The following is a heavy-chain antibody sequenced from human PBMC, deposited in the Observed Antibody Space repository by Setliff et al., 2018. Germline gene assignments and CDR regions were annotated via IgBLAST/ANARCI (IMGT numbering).Heavy chain of an antibody. J-gene: IGHJ3*01. CDR1: GYIFKRYG. D-gene: IGHD2-15*01. V-gene: IGHV1-18*01. CDR3: AISTLSICSGGSCPNAFDV. Sequence: ASVKVSCKASGYIFKRYGISWVRQAPGQGLEWMGWISSYNDVTNYAQSFQGRVTMTTDTSKSAAYMDLRGLRSDDTAVYYCAISTLSICSGGSCPNAFDVWGQGTMVTVSS. CDR2: ISSYNDVT.